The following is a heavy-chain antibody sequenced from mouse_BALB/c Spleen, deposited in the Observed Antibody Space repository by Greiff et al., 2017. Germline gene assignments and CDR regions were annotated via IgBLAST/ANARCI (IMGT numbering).Heavy chain of an antibody. J-gene: IGHJ1*01. V-gene: IGHV1-54*01. CDR3: ASMITHRYFDV. CDR1: GCAFTNYL. CDR2: INPGSGGT. D-gene: IGHD2-4*01. Sequence: VQLQQSGAELVRPGTSVKVSCKASGCAFTNYLIEWVKQRPGQGLEWIGVINPGSGGTNYNEKFKGKATLTADKSSSTAYMQLSSLTSDDSAVYFCASMITHRYFDVWGAGTTVTVSS.